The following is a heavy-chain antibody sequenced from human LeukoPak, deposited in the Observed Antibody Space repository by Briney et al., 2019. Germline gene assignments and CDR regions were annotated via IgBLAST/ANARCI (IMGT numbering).Heavy chain of an antibody. Sequence: SETLSLTCTVSGGSISSSSYYWGWIRQPPGKGLEWIGEINHSGSTNYNPSLKSRDTISVDTSKNQFSLKLSSVTAADTAVYYCATLIAAPSEWFDPWGQGTLVTVSS. CDR1: GGSISSSSYY. V-gene: IGHV4-39*07. J-gene: IGHJ5*02. CDR2: INHSGST. CDR3: ATLIAAPSEWFDP. D-gene: IGHD6-13*01.